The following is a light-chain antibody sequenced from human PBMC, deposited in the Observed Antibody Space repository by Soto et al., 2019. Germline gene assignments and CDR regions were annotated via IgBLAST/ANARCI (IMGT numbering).Light chain of an antibody. J-gene: IGLJ2*01. CDR1: SSDVGGYNY. Sequence: QSVLTQPASVSGSPGQSITISCTGTSSDVGGYNYVSWYQQHPGKAPKLMIYEVSNRPSGVSNPFSGSKFGNTASLAISWLQAEDEADYYCSSYTSSSSVVFGGGTKLTVL. CDR3: SSYTSSSSVV. V-gene: IGLV2-14*01. CDR2: EVS.